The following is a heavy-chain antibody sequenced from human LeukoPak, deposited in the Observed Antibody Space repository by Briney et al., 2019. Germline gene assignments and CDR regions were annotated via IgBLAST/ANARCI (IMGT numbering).Heavy chain of an antibody. Sequence: SVKVSCKASGGTFSSYAISWVRHAPGQGLEWMGGIIPIFGTANYAQKFQGRVTITADESTSTAYMELSSLRSEDTAVYYCASIGNDYVWGSYRYPFDYWGQGTLVTVSS. V-gene: IGHV1-69*13. CDR2: IIPIFGTA. J-gene: IGHJ4*02. CDR1: GGTFSSYA. CDR3: ASIGNDYVWGSYRYPFDY. D-gene: IGHD3-16*02.